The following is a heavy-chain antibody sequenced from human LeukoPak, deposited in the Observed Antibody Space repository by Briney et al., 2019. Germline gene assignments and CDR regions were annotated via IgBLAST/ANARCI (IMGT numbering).Heavy chain of an antibody. J-gene: IGHJ4*02. CDR3: ASPGKYDNSPIDY. Sequence: PSETLSLTCAVSGYSISSGYYWGWIRQPPGKGLEWIGSISRSGTTSYNPSLQSRVTISVDTSKNQFSLKLSSVTATDAAAYYCASPGKYDNSPIDYWGPGTLVTVSS. CDR2: ISRSGTT. CDR1: GYSISSGYY. D-gene: IGHD1-1*01. V-gene: IGHV4-38-2*01.